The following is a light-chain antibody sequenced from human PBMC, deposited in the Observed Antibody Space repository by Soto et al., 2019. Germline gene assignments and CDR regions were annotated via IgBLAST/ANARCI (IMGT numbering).Light chain of an antibody. Sequence: QSALTQPASVSGSPGQSITISCTGTSSDIGGYNYVSWYQHHPGKASKLMIYDVENRPSGVSNRFSGSKSGNTASLTISGLQAEDEADYYCSSYTSRGTVVFGGGTKLTVL. CDR1: SSDIGGYNY. CDR2: DVE. J-gene: IGLJ2*01. V-gene: IGLV2-14*03. CDR3: SSYTSRGTVV.